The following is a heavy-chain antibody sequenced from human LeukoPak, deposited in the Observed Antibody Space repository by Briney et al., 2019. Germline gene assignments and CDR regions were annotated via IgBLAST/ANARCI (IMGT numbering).Heavy chain of an antibody. CDR1: GGSFSGYY. CDR3: ARDYYGSGSYYAPYDAFDI. V-gene: IGHV4-59*01. CDR2: IYYSGST. Sequence: PSETLSLTCAVYGGSFSGYYWSWIRQPPGKGLEWIGYIYYSGSTNYNPSLKSRVTISVDTSKNQFSLKLSSVTAADTAVYYCARDYYGSGSYYAPYDAFDIWGQGTMVTVSS. J-gene: IGHJ3*02. D-gene: IGHD3-10*01.